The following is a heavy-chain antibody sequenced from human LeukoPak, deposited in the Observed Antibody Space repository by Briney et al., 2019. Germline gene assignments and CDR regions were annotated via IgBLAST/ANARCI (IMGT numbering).Heavy chain of an antibody. Sequence: GASVKVSCKASGYSFSIYGITWVRQAPGQGLEWMGFISADNGNTNYAQKFQGRVTMTTDTPTSTAYMELGSLRADDTAVYYCARCGATVTMFFDYWGQGTLVTVSS. CDR2: ISADNGNT. CDR1: GYSFSIYG. J-gene: IGHJ4*02. CDR3: ARCGATVTMFFDY. D-gene: IGHD4-17*01. V-gene: IGHV1-18*01.